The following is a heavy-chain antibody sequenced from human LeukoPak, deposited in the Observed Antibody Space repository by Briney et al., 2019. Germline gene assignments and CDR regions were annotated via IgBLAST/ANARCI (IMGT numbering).Heavy chain of an antibody. Sequence: SQTLSLTCTVSGGSISSGGYYWSWIRQHPGKGLEWIGYIYYSGSTYYNPSLKSRVTISVDTSKNQFSLKLSSVTAADTAVYYCARADNSSWSNVLDAFDIWGQGTMVTVSS. D-gene: IGHD6-13*01. CDR1: GGSISSGGYY. V-gene: IGHV4-31*03. J-gene: IGHJ3*02. CDR2: IYYSGST. CDR3: ARADNSSWSNVLDAFDI.